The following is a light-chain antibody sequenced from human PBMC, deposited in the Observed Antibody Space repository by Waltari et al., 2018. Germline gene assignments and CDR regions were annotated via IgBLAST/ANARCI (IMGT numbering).Light chain of an antibody. J-gene: IGLJ2*01. CDR1: AGAVTGSHY. CDR3: WLHFSGAQV. CDR2: DTN. Sequence: QAVVTQEPSLTVSPGGTVTLTCGSSAGAVTGSHYPYWFQQKPGQAPRVLIYDTNIRLSWTPARFSGSLLGGKAALTLSGAKPEDEAEYYCWLHFSGAQVFGGGTRLAVL. V-gene: IGLV7-46*01.